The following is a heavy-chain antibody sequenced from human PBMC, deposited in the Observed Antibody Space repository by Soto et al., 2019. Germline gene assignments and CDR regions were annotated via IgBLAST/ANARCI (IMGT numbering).Heavy chain of an antibody. V-gene: IGHV1-46*01. CDR3: AREGDGYNLGPSVDFDY. D-gene: IGHD5-12*01. CDR1: GYTFTTYY. Sequence: QVQLVQSGAEVKKPGASVKVSCKASGYTFTTYYMHWVRQAPGQGLEWMGVINPSGGSTSYAQKFQGRVTVTRDTSTSTIYMELSSLRSEDTAVYYCAREGDGYNLGPSVDFDYWGQGTLVTVSS. CDR2: INPSGGST. J-gene: IGHJ4*02.